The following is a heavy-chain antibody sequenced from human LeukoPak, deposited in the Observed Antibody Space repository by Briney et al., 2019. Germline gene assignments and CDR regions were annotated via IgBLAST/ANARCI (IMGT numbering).Heavy chain of an antibody. J-gene: IGHJ4*02. CDR3: ARGATFYCDSSGYRGFDY. CDR1: GGSISSSSYY. D-gene: IGHD3-22*01. V-gene: IGHV4-39*07. CDR2: IYYSGST. Sequence: SETLSLTCTVSGGSISSSSYYWGWIRQPPGKGLEWIGSIYYSGSTYYNPSLKSRVTISVDTSKNQFSLKLSSVTAADTAVYYCARGATFYCDSSGYRGFDYWGQGTLVTVSS.